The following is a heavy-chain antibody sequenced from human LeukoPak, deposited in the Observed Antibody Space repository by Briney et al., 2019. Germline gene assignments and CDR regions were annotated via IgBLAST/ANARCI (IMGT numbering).Heavy chain of an antibody. CDR3: ARVSGDFRSWFDP. J-gene: IGHJ5*02. D-gene: IGHD7-27*01. Sequence: PSETLSLTCTVSGGSISSSSYYWGWIRQPPGKGLEWIGYFYYSGSTNYNPSLKSRVTISVDTSKNQFSLKLSSVTAADTAVYYCARVSGDFRSWFDPWGQGTLVTVSS. CDR1: GGSISSSSYY. V-gene: IGHV4-61*05. CDR2: FYYSGST.